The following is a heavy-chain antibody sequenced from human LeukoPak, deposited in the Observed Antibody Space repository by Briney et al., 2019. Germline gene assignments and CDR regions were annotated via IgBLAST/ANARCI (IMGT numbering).Heavy chain of an antibody. D-gene: IGHD3-10*01. CDR2: IYTSGST. J-gene: IGHJ4*02. V-gene: IGHV4-61*02. Sequence: SETLSLTCTVSGGSISSGSYYWSWIRQPAGKGLEWIGRIYTSGSTNYNTSLKSRVTISVHTSKNQLSLKLSSVTAADTAVYYCARDRELGYWGQGTLVTVSS. CDR3: ARDRELGY. CDR1: GGSISSGSYY.